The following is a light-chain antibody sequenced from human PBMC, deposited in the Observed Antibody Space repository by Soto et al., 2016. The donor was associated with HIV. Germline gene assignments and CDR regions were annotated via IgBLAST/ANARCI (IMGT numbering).Light chain of an antibody. CDR2: KDT. Sequence: SYVLTQPPSVSVAPGKTARITCAGNNIGSKMCTGTSRSQARPLCWSSMMIFKDTERPSGIPERFSGSSSGTTVTLTINRVQPEDEADYYCQSADSSGTFXVFGPGTKVTVL. J-gene: IGLJ1*01. CDR3: QSADSSGTFXV. CDR1: NIGSK. V-gene: IGLV3-25*03.